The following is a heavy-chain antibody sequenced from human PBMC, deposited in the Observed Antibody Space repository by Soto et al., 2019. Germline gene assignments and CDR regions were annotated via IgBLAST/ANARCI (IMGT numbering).Heavy chain of an antibody. Sequence: ASVKVSCKASGGTFSSYAISWVRQAPGQGLEWMGGIIPIFGTANYAQKFQGRVTITADESTSTAYMELSSLRSEDTAVYYCACAQSPPYSSSWYTDYYYGMDVWGQGTTVTVSS. D-gene: IGHD6-13*01. J-gene: IGHJ6*02. CDR1: GGTFSSYA. CDR2: IIPIFGTA. CDR3: ACAQSPPYSSSWYTDYYYGMDV. V-gene: IGHV1-69*13.